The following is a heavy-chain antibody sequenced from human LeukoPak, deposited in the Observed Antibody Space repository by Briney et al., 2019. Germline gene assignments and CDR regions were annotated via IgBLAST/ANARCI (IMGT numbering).Heavy chain of an antibody. CDR3: ARGKSSGWYDYYFYYMDV. CDR2: INSDGSST. V-gene: IGHV3-74*01. Sequence: GGSLRLSCAASGFTFSSYWMHWVRQAPGKGLVWVSRINSDGSSTSYADSVKGRFTISRDNAKNTLYLQMNSLRAEDTAVYYCARGKSSGWYDYYFYYMDVWGKGTTVTVSS. J-gene: IGHJ6*03. CDR1: GFTFSSYW. D-gene: IGHD6-19*01.